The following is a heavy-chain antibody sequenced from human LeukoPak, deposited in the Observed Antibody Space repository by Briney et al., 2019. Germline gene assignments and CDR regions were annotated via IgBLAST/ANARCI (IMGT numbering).Heavy chain of an antibody. Sequence: GGSLRLSCAASGFTFSSYAMSWVRQAPGKGLEWVSAISGSGGSTYYADSVKGRFTISRDNSKNTLYLQMNSLRAEDTAVYYCAKGHYDILTGPTFDYWGQGTLVTVSS. CDR3: AKGHYDILTGPTFDY. CDR2: ISGSGGST. CDR1: GFTFSSYA. J-gene: IGHJ4*02. V-gene: IGHV3-23*01. D-gene: IGHD3-9*01.